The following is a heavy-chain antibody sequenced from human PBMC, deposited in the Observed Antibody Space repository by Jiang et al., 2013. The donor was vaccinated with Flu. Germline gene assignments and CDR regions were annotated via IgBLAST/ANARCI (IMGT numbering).Heavy chain of an antibody. CDR3: ARPGEMYSSGWYVH. J-gene: IGHJ5*02. CDR1: GGSISSSNSF. CDR2: IYYSGTT. V-gene: IGHV4-39*01. Sequence: GPGLVKPSETLSLTCTVSGGSISSSNSFWGWIRQPPGKGLEWIGSIYYSGTTYYNPSLKSRVTISVDTSKNQFSLELSSVTAADTAVYYCARPGEMYSSGWYVHWGQGTLVTVSS. D-gene: IGHD6-25*01.